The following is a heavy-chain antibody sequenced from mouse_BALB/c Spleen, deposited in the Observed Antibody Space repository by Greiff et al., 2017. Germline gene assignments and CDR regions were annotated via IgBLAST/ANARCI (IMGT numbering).Heavy chain of an antibody. V-gene: IGHV5-6-3*01. CDR2: INSNGGST. D-gene: IGHD1-1*01. CDR3: ARGHYYYGSSHFAY. J-gene: IGHJ3*01. CDR1: GFTFSSYG. Sequence: EVMLVESGGGLVQPGGSLKLSCAASGFTFSSYGMSWVRQTPDKRLELVATINSNGGSTYYPDSVKGRFTISRDNAKNTLYLQMSSLKSEDTAMYYCARGHYYYGSSHFAYWGQGTLVTVSA.